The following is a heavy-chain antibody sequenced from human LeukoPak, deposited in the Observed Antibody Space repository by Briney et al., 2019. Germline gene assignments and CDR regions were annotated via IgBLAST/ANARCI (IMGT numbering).Heavy chain of an antibody. J-gene: IGHJ5*02. D-gene: IGHD3-22*01. CDR1: GGSFSGYY. Sequence: PSETLSLTCAVYGGSFSGYYWSWIRQPPGKGLEWTGEINHSGSTNYNPSLKSRVTISVDTSKNQFSLKLSSVTAADTAVYYCARGYDSSGYYYSWFDPWGQGTLVTVSS. CDR2: INHSGST. V-gene: IGHV4-34*01. CDR3: ARGYDSSGYYYSWFDP.